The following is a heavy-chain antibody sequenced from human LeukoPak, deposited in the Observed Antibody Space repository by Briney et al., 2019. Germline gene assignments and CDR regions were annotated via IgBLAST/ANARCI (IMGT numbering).Heavy chain of an antibody. CDR3: ARDKVRGIVWGAADDALDV. J-gene: IGHJ3*01. Sequence: PGGSLRLSCEASGVTFNGSGIHWVRQAPGKGLEWVAIIHYDGGFDYYLDSVKGRFTVSRDSSKNIVYLQMDDLRAEDTAVYYCARDKVRGIVWGAADDALDVWGQGTMVTVSS. CDR2: IHYDGGFD. CDR1: GVTFNGSG. V-gene: IGHV3-30*02. D-gene: IGHD3-10*01.